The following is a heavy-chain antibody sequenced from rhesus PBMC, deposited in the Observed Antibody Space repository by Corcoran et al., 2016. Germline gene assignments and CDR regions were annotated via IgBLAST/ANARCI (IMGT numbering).Heavy chain of an antibody. V-gene: IGHV4-173*01. D-gene: IGHD4-29*01. CDR2: ISGSGGGT. Sequence: QLQLQESGPGLMKPSETLSLTCAVSGGSISSNYWSWICQPPGKGLVWIGRISGSGGGTDYNPPLKSRVTLSTDTSKNQFSLKLSAVTAADTAVYYCARDYGSSYGLDSWGQGVVVTVSS. CDR1: GGSISSNY. CDR3: ARDYGSSYGLDS. J-gene: IGHJ6*01.